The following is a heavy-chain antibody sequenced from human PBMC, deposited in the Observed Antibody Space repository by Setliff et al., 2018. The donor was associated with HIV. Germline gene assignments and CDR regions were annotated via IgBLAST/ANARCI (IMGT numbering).Heavy chain of an antibody. V-gene: IGHV4-34*01. CDR1: GFAFTDYA. CDR3: ARDVSLVGTTTYYYYYMDV. CDR2: INHSGST. Sequence: PGGSLRLSCAASGFAFTDYAMAWVRQPPGKGLEWIGEINHSGSTNYNPSRKSRVTIAVDTSKNQFSLKLSSVTAADTAVYYCARDVSLVGTTTYYYYYMDVWGKGTTVTVSS. J-gene: IGHJ6*03. D-gene: IGHD1-26*01.